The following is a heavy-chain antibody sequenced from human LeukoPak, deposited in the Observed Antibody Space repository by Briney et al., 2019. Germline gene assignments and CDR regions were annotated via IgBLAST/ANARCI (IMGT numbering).Heavy chain of an antibody. CDR3: AVGGVYLRGGAEAFDI. V-gene: IGHV1-18*01. Sequence: ASVKVSCKASGYTFTSYGISWVRQAPGQGLEWMGWISAYNGNTNYAQKLQGRVTMTTDTSTSTAYMELRSLRSDDTAVYYCAVGGVYLRGGAEAFDIWGQGTMVTVSS. CDR2: ISAYNGNT. D-gene: IGHD3-10*01. CDR1: GYTFTSYG. J-gene: IGHJ3*02.